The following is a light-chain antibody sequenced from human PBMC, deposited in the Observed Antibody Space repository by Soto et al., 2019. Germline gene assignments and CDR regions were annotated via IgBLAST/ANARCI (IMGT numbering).Light chain of an antibody. CDR1: QSISSY. CDR2: AAS. J-gene: IGKJ1*01. Sequence: DIQMTQSPSSLSASVGDRVTITCQASQSISSYLTWYQHKPGKAPKLLIYAASSLQSGVPSRFSGSVSGTDFTLTISSLQPEDFATYYCQQSYSTPRTFGQGTKVEIK. CDR3: QQSYSTPRT. V-gene: IGKV1-39*01.